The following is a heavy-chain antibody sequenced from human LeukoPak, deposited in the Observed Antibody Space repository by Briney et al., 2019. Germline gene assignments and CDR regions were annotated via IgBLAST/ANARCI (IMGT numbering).Heavy chain of an antibody. CDR3: ARAPSRRVVVVITRGLYYFDY. CDR1: GGTFSSYA. CDR2: IIPIFGTA. D-gene: IGHD3-22*01. J-gene: IGHJ4*02. V-gene: IGHV1-69*05. Sequence: SVKVSCKASGGTFSSYAISWVRQAPGQGLEWMGGIIPIFGTANYAQKFQGRVTITTDESTSTAYMELSSLRSEDTAVYYCARAPSRRVVVVITRGLYYFDYWGQGTLVTVSS.